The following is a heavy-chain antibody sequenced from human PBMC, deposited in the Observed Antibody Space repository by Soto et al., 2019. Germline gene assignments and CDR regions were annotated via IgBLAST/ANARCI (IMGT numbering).Heavy chain of an antibody. CDR2: INHSGST. CDR3: ARASTPDYDILTRYYNNWFDP. D-gene: IGHD3-9*01. Sequence: SETLSLTCAVYGGSFSGYYWSWIRQPPGKGLEWIGEINHSGSTNYNPSLKSRVTISVDTSKNQFSLKLSSVTAADAAVYYCARASTPDYDILTRYYNNWFDPWCQGTLVTVSS. J-gene: IGHJ5*02. V-gene: IGHV4-34*01. CDR1: GGSFSGYY.